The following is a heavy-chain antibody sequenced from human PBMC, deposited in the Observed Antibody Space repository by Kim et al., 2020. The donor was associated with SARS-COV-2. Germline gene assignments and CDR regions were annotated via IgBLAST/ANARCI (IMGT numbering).Heavy chain of an antibody. J-gene: IGHJ6*02. V-gene: IGHV3-74*01. D-gene: IGHD5-12*01. Sequence: GGSLRLSCAASGFTFSSYWMHWVRQAPGKGLVWVSRINSDGSSTSYADSVKVRFTISRDNAKNTLYLQMNSLRAEDTAVYYCARDKRYVRVATIDYGMDVWGQGTTVTISS. CDR2: INSDGSST. CDR3: ARDKRYVRVATIDYGMDV. CDR1: GFTFSSYW.